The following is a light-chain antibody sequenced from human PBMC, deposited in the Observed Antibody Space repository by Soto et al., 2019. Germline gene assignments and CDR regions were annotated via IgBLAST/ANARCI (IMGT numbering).Light chain of an antibody. CDR3: GSFAGSPVV. Sequence: QSALTQPASVSGSPGQSITISCTGTSTYVGVYYYLSWFQQHPGKAPKLMIYDVTKRPSGVSNRFSGSMSGNTASLTISGLQAEDEADYYCGSFAGSPVVFGGGTKLTVL. V-gene: IGLV2-14*03. J-gene: IGLJ2*01. CDR2: DVT. CDR1: STYVGVYYY.